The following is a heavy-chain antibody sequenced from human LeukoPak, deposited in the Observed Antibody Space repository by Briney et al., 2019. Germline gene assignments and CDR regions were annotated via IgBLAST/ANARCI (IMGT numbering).Heavy chain of an antibody. CDR3: AKSNGYGLVDI. J-gene: IGHJ3*02. CDR1: GGSFSGYY. D-gene: IGHD3-10*01. CDR2: INHSGST. V-gene: IGHV4-34*01. Sequence: SETLSLTCAVYGGSFSGYYWSWIRQPPGKGLEWIGEINHSGSTNYNPSLKSRVTISVDTSKNQFSLKLSSVTAADMAVYYCAKSNGYGLVDIWGQGTMVTVSS.